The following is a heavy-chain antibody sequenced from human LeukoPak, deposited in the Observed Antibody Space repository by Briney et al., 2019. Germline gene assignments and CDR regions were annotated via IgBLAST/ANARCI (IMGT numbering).Heavy chain of an antibody. CDR1: GFTLSTYA. V-gene: IGHV3-23*01. CDR2: ISYRGGGT. D-gene: IGHD6-13*01. J-gene: IGHJ4*02. Sequence: PGGSLRLSCGASGFTLSTYAMSWVRQAPEKGLEWVSGISYRGGGTYYAESVKGRFTVSRDNSKNTLYLQMNSLRAEDTAVYYCAKNQILDDSGSWYGYWGQGALVTVSS. CDR3: AKNQILDDSGSWYGY.